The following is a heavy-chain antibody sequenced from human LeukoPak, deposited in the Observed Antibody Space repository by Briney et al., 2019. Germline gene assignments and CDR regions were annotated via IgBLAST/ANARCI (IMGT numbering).Heavy chain of an antibody. CDR2: INHSGST. CDR3: ARGSSSGWVGDAFDI. J-gene: IGHJ3*02. V-gene: IGHV4-34*01. CDR1: GGSFSGYY. Sequence: PSETLSLTCAVYGGSFSGYYWSWIRQPPGKRLEWIGEINHSGSTNYNPSLKSRVTISVDTSNNQFSLKLSSVTAADTAVYYCARGSSSGWVGDAFDIWGQGTMVTVSS. D-gene: IGHD6-19*01.